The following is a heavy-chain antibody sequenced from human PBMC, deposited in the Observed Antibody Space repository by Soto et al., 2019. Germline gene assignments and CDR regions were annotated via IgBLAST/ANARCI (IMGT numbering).Heavy chain of an antibody. J-gene: IGHJ5*02. CDR3: ARQLKPGDAPGYCSGGSGYSVWFDP. V-gene: IGHV5-10-1*01. CDR2: IDPSDSYT. Sequence: GESLMISCKGSGYSFTSYLIRWVRQMPGRGLGWMGRIDPSDSYTNYSPSFQGHVTISADKSISTAYLQWSSLKASDTAMYYCARQLKPGDAPGYCSGGSGYSVWFDPWGQGTLVTVSS. D-gene: IGHD2-15*01. CDR1: GYSFTSYL.